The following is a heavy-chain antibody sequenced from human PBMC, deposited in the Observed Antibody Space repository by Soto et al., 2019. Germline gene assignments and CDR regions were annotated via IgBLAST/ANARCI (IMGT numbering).Heavy chain of an antibody. CDR1: GGSISSSNW. D-gene: IGHD3-22*01. V-gene: IGHV4-4*02. Sequence: PSETLSLTCAVSGGSISSSNWWSWVRQPPGKGLEWIGEIYHSGSTNYNPSLKSRVTISVDKSKNQFSLKLSSVTAADTAVYYCARDRDYYDSSGYLDYWGQGTLVTVSS. CDR3: ARDRDYYDSSGYLDY. CDR2: IYHSGST. J-gene: IGHJ4*02.